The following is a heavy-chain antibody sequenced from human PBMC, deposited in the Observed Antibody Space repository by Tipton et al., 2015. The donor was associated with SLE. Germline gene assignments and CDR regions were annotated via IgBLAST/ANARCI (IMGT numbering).Heavy chain of an antibody. CDR1: GYTFISYG. CDR3: RLTLTGYYEFDY. CDR2: ISVYNGNT. V-gene: IGHV1-18*01. D-gene: IGHD3-9*01. J-gene: IGHJ4*02. Sequence: QLVQSGAEVKKPGASVKVSCKASGYTFISYGISWVRQAPGQGLEWMGWISVYNGNTNYAQKLQGRVTMTTDTSTSTAYMELRSLRSDDTAVYYCRLTLTGYYEFDYWGQGTLVTVSS.